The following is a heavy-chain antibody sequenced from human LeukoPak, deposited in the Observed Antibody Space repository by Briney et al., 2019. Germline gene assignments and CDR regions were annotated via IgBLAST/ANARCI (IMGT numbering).Heavy chain of an antibody. CDR3: ARAYSSSWYEEVNWFDP. Sequence: SETLSLTCTVSGGSISSGGYYWSWIRQHPGKGLEWIGYIYYSGSTYYNPSLKSRVTISVDTSKNQFSLKLSSVTAADTAVYYCARAYSSSWYEEVNWFDPWGQGTLVTVSS. CDR1: GGSISSGGYY. D-gene: IGHD6-13*01. V-gene: IGHV4-31*03. CDR2: IYYSGST. J-gene: IGHJ5*02.